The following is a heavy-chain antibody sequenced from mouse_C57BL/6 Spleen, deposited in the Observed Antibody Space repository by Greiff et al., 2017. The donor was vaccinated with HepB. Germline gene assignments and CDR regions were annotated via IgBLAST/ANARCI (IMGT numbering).Heavy chain of an antibody. CDR2: ISDGGSYT. CDR1: GFTFSSYA. V-gene: IGHV5-4*01. D-gene: IGHD1-1*01. J-gene: IGHJ1*03. Sequence: EVKLVESGGGLVKPGGSLKLSCAASGFTFSSYAMSWVRQTPEKRLEWVATISDGGSYTYYPDNVKGRFTISRDNAKNNLYLQMSHLKSEDTAMYYCTREDYYGSSYWYFDVWGTGTTVTVSS. CDR3: TREDYYGSSYWYFDV.